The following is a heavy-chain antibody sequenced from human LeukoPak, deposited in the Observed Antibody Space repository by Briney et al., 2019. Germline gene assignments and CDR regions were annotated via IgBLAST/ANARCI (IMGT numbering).Heavy chain of an antibody. D-gene: IGHD4-17*01. J-gene: IGHJ4*02. CDR3: ARDRDDYGDSCDY. CDR1: GFTFSSYA. Sequence: GGSLRLSCAASGFTFSSYAMHWARQAPGKGLEWVAVISYDGSNKYYADSVKGRFTISRGNSKNTLYLQMNSLRAEDTAVYYCARDRDDYGDSCDYWGQGTLVTVSS. CDR2: ISYDGSNK. V-gene: IGHV3-30*04.